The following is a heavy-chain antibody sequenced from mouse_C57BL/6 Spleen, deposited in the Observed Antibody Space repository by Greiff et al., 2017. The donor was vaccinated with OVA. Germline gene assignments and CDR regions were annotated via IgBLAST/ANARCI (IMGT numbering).Heavy chain of an antibody. CDR1: GYTFTSYW. V-gene: IGHV1-55*01. Sequence: QVQLQQPGAELVKPGASVKMSCKASGYTFTSYWITWVKQRPGQGLEWIGDIYPGSGSTNYNEKFKSKATLTVDTSSSTAYMQLSSLTSEDSAVYYCARKDGYCEGYYFDYWGQGTTLTVSS. CDR2: IYPGSGST. D-gene: IGHD2-3*01. J-gene: IGHJ2*01. CDR3: ARKDGYCEGYYFDY.